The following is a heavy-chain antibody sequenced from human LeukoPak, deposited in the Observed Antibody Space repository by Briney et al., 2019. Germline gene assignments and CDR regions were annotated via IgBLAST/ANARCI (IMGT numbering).Heavy chain of an antibody. CDR1: GFTLDDYA. V-gene: IGHV3-9*01. CDR3: AKDALEYYYDSSGYDYYYYYGMDV. Sequence: GGSLRLSCAASGFTLDDYAMHWVRQAPGKGLEWVSGISWNSGSIGYADSVKGRFTISRDNAKNSLYLQMNSLRAEDTALYYCAKDALEYYYDSSGYDYYYYYGMDVWGQGTTVTVSS. D-gene: IGHD3-22*01. J-gene: IGHJ6*02. CDR2: ISWNSGSI.